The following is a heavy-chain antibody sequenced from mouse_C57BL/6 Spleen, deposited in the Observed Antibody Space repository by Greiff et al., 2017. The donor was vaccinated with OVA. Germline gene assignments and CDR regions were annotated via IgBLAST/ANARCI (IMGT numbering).Heavy chain of an antibody. V-gene: IGHV2-9-1*01. D-gene: IGHD1-1*01. CDR1: GFSLTSYA. CDR3: AVHYYGSSSAWFAY. J-gene: IGHJ3*01. Sequence: VKVVESGPGLVAPSQRLSITCTVSGFSLTSYAISWVRQPPGKGLEWLGVIWTGGGTNYNSALKSRLSISKDNSKSQVFLKMNSLQTDDTARYYCAVHYYGSSSAWFAYWGQGTLVTVSA. CDR2: IWTGGGT.